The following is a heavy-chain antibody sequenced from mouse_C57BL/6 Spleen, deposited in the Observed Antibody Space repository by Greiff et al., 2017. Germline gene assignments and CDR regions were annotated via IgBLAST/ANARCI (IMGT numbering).Heavy chain of an antibody. Sequence: QVQLQQPGTELVKPGASVKLSCKASGYTFTSYWMHWVKQRPGQGLEWIGNINPSNGGTNSNEKFKSKATLTVDKSSSTAYMQLSSLTSADSAVYYCARGYSNYVGAMDYWGQGTSVTVSS. CDR2: INPSNGGT. V-gene: IGHV1-53*01. CDR1: GYTFTSYW. D-gene: IGHD2-5*01. CDR3: ARGYSNYVGAMDY. J-gene: IGHJ4*01.